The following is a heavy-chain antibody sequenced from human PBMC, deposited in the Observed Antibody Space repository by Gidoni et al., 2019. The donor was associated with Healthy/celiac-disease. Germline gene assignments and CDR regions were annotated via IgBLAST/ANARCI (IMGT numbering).Heavy chain of an antibody. CDR3: ARTRVRSGYPMEVLDY. J-gene: IGHJ4*02. Sequence: QVPLVQSGAEVTKPGSSVKVSFQASGGTFSRYAISWVRQAPGQGLEWMGRIIPILGIANYAQKFQGRVTITADKSTSTAYMELSSLRSEDTAVYYCARTRVRSGYPMEVLDYWGQGTLVTVSS. CDR2: IIPILGIA. CDR1: GGTFSRYA. D-gene: IGHD3-3*01. V-gene: IGHV1-69*04.